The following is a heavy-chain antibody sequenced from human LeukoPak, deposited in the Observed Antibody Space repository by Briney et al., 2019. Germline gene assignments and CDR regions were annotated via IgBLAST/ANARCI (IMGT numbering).Heavy chain of an antibody. D-gene: IGHD6-13*01. CDR2: ISWNSGSI. CDR3: AKDIEDGSSWYFDY. CDR1: GFTFEDYA. V-gene: IGHV3-9*01. Sequence: GGSLRLSCAASGFTFEDYAMHWVRQAPGKGLEWVSGISWNSGSIGYADSVKGRFTISRDNAKNSLYLQMNSLRAEDTALYYCAKDIEDGSSWYFDYWGQGTLVTVST. J-gene: IGHJ4*02.